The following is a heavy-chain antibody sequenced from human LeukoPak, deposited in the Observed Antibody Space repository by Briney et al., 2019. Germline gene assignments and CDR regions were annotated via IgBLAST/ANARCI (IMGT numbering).Heavy chain of an antibody. CDR3: ARDQSVKLLQTSSTYFKHVFAI. J-gene: IGHJ3*02. Sequence: ASVKVSCKTSGYTFTNYGISWVRQAPGLGLEWMGWISAYNGNTNYAQKVQGRVTMTTDTSTSTAYMELRSLRFDDTAVYYCARDQSVKLLQTSSTYFKHVFAIWGQGSMVTVSS. CDR2: ISAYNGNT. V-gene: IGHV1-18*01. D-gene: IGHD6-13*01. CDR1: GYTFTNYG.